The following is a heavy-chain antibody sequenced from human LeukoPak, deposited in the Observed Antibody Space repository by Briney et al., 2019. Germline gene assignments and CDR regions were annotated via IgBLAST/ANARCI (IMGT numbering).Heavy chain of an antibody. V-gene: IGHV4-34*01. CDR1: AASFSSYY. Sequence: SQTLSPTCPVYAASFSSYYSNWISHPPGKGLEWIGEINHSGSTNYNLSLTTRVTISEDTSKKQVSLKLSSVTAADTAVYYCARDQHGGGSWGQGTLVTVSS. J-gene: IGHJ4*02. CDR3: ARDQHGGGS. CDR2: INHSGST. D-gene: IGHD3-10*01.